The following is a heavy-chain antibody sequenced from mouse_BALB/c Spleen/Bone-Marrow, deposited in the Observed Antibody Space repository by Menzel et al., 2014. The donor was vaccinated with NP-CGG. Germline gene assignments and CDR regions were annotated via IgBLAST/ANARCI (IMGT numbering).Heavy chain of an antibody. Sequence: EVQLQQSGPGLVKPSQSLSLTCIVTGYSITRDYAWNWIRQFPGNKLEWIGYISYSGNTTYNPSLESRISITRDTSKNQFFLQLNSVTTEDTATYYCARSSSYDYDVGFAYWGQGTLVTVSA. V-gene: IGHV3-2*02. J-gene: IGHJ3*01. D-gene: IGHD2-4*01. CDR1: GYSITRDYA. CDR2: ISYSGNT. CDR3: ARSSSYDYDVGFAY.